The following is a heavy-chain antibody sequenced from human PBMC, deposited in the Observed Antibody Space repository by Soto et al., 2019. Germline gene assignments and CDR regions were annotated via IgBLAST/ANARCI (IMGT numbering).Heavy chain of an antibody. Sequence: ASVKVSCKVSGYTLTELSMHWVRQAPGKGLEWMGGFDPEDGETNYAQKFQGRVTMTEDTSTDTVYMELSSLRSEDMDVYSCTGQQLASNFDYWGQGTLVTVSS. D-gene: IGHD6-13*01. CDR1: GYTLTELS. CDR2: FDPEDGET. J-gene: IGHJ4*02. V-gene: IGHV1-24*01. CDR3: TGQQLASNFDY.